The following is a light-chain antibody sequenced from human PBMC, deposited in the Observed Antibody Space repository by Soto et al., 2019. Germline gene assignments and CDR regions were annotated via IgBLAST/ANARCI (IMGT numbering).Light chain of an antibody. V-gene: IGKV3-20*01. CDR1: QSVSSSY. J-gene: IGKJ1*01. CDR2: GAS. CDR3: QQYGSSPPWT. Sequence: PGERATLSCRASQSVSSSYLAWYQQKPGQAPRLLIYGASSRATGIPDRFSGSGSGTDFTLTISRLEPEDFAVYYCQQYGSSPPWTFGQGTKVEIQ.